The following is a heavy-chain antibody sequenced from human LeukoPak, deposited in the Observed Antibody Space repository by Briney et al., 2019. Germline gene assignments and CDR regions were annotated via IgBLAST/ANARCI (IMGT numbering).Heavy chain of an antibody. V-gene: IGHV4-39*01. Sequence: PSETLSLTCTVSGGSISGSIYYWGWIRQPPGKGLEWIGSVYYSGNTHYNPSLKSRVTISVDTSKNQFSLNLNSVTAADGGVYFCARHGSGCYYNFFDYWGQGSLVTVSS. CDR1: GGSISGSIYY. CDR2: VYYSGNT. D-gene: IGHD1-26*01. CDR3: ARHGSGCYYNFFDY. J-gene: IGHJ4*02.